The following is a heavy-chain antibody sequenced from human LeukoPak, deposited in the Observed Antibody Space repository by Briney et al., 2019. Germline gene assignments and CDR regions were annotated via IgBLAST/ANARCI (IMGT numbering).Heavy chain of an antibody. CDR3: ARAPRSPGHYFDY. J-gene: IGHJ4*02. Sequence: GGSLRLSCAASGFTFSSYSMNWVRQAPGKGLEWVSSISSSSSKIYYADSVKGRFTISRDNAKNSLYLQMNSLRAEDTAVYYCARAPRSPGHYFDYWGQGTLVTVSS. CDR2: ISSSSSKI. V-gene: IGHV3-21*01. CDR1: GFTFSSYS.